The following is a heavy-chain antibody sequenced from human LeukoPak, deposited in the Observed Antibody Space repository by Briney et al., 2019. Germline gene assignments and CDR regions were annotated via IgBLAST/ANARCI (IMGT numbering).Heavy chain of an antibody. Sequence: SETLSLTCTVSGGSISSYYWSWIRQPPGKGLEWIGEINHSGSTNYNPSLKGPVTISVDTSKNQFSLKLSSVTAADTAVYYCARHGAFGASHNWFDPWGQGTLVTVSS. V-gene: IGHV4-34*01. CDR3: ARHGAFGASHNWFDP. CDR1: GGSISSYY. J-gene: IGHJ5*02. CDR2: INHSGST. D-gene: IGHD3-16*01.